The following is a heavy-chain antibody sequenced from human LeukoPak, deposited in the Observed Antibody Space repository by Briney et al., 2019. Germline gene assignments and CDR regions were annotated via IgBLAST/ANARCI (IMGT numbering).Heavy chain of an antibody. CDR2: LSPDGGTT. CDR3: ATAGQWRFDS. Sequence: GGSLRLSCAASGFTFSSYWMHWVRQAPGKGLVWVPRLSPDGGTTDYSDSVRGRFTISRDNARDTLYLQMNSLRADDTAVYYCATAGQWRFDSWGLGTLVTVSS. CDR1: GFTFSSYW. D-gene: IGHD6-19*01. J-gene: IGHJ4*02. V-gene: IGHV3-74*01.